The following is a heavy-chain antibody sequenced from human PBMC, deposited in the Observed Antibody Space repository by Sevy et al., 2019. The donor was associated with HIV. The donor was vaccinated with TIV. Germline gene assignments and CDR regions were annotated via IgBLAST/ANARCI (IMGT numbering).Heavy chain of an antibody. V-gene: IGHV3-30-3*01. J-gene: IGHJ3*01. CDR3: ARGGWDSVVVPAAFDF. CDR1: GFTFSGYT. Sequence: GGSLRLSYAASGFTFSGYTLHWVRQAPGKGLEWVAVISFDGSNKYYVDSVKGRFTISRDNSKNTLYLQMNSLRPEGTAVYYCARGGWDSVVVPAAFDFWGQGTMVTVSS. CDR2: ISFDGSNK. D-gene: IGHD2-2*01.